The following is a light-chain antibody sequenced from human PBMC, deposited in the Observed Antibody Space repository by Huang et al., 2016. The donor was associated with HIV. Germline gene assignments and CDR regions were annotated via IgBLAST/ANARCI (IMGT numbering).Light chain of an antibody. Sequence: AVHLTQSPSSLSASVGDTVIISCRASQDIGTSLAWYQHKTGNAPKLLSYGASSLQAGVPSRFSGDSAGTYFTLFISDLQTEDFATYYCQQLHSCPITFGQGTRLDIK. CDR3: QQLHSCPIT. J-gene: IGKJ5*01. CDR1: QDIGTS. V-gene: IGKV1-13*02. CDR2: GAS.